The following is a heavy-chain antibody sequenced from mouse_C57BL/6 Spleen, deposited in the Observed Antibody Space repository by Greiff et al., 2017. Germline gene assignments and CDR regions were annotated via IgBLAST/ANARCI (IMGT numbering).Heavy chain of an antibody. CDR3: ARYDYDLAWFAY. D-gene: IGHD2-4*01. CDR1: GFTFTAYY. V-gene: IGHV7-3*01. Sequence: EVQGVESGGGLVQPGGSLSLSCAASGFTFTAYYMSWVRQPPGTALEWLGFIRNKANGYTTEYSASVKGRFTISRDNSQSILYLQMNALRAEDSATYYCARYDYDLAWFAYWGQGTLATVSA. J-gene: IGHJ3*01. CDR2: IRNKANGYTT.